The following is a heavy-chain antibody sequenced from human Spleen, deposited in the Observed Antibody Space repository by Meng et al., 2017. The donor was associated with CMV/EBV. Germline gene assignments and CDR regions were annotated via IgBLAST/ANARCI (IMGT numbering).Heavy chain of an antibody. V-gene: IGHV4-39*07. Sequence: CSVSGGYIRSSTYNWGWIRQPPGKGLEWIGSIHYSGDTYYNPSLKSRVTISVDTSKTHFSLNLNSVTAADTAVYYCARYPGTDWYFDLWGRGTLVTVSS. CDR3: ARYPGTDWYFDL. D-gene: IGHD1-14*01. CDR2: IHYSGDT. J-gene: IGHJ2*01. CDR1: GGYIRSSTYN.